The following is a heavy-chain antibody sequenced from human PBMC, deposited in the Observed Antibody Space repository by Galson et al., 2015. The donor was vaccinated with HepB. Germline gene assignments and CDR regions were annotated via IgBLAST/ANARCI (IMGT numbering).Heavy chain of an antibody. CDR1: GFTFSSYG. CDR3: ARDLSGGKNYGAMDY. J-gene: IGHJ4*02. V-gene: IGHV3-33*01. Sequence: SLRLSCAASGFTFSSYGMHWVRQAPGKGLEWVAVIWYDGSNKYYADSVKGRFTISRDNSKNTLYLQMNSLRAEDTAVYYCARDLSGGKNYGAMDYWGQGTLVTVSS. CDR2: IWYDGSNK. D-gene: IGHD4-17*01.